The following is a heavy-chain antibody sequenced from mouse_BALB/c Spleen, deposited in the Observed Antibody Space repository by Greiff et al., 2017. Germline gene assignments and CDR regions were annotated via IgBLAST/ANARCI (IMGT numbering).Heavy chain of an antibody. Sequence: QVQLQQSGAELVRPGVSVKISCKGSGYTFTDYAMHWVKQSHAKSLEWIGVISTYYGDASYNQKFKGKATMTVDKSSSTAYMELARLTSEDSAIYYCARNYGNYNYAMDYWGQGTSVTVSS. CDR1: GYTFTDYA. D-gene: IGHD2-1*01. J-gene: IGHJ4*01. CDR3: ARNYGNYNYAMDY. CDR2: ISTYYGDA. V-gene: IGHV1S137*01.